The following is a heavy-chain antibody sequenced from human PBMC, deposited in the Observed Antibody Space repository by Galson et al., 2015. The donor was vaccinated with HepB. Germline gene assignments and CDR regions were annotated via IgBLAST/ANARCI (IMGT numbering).Heavy chain of an antibody. CDR2: ISYDGSNK. D-gene: IGHD2-2*01. CDR3: AKELIVPAAMRLCYGMDV. V-gene: IGHV3-30*18. J-gene: IGHJ6*02. Sequence: SLRLSCAASGFTFSSYGMHWVRQAPGKGLEWVAVISYDGSNKYYADSVKGRFTISRDNSKNTLYLQMNSLRAEDTAVYYCAKELIVPAAMRLCYGMDVWGQGTTVTVSS. CDR1: GFTFSSYG.